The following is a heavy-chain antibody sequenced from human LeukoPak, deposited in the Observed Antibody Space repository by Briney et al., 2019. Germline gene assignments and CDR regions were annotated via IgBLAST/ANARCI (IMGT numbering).Heavy chain of an antibody. J-gene: IGHJ4*02. D-gene: IGHD6-13*01. V-gene: IGHV4-38-2*02. Sequence: SETLSLTCTVSGYSISSGYYWGWIRQPPGKGLECSGSIYHSGSTYYNPSLKSRVTISVDTSKNQFSLKLSSVTAADTAVYYCARDDSSSWANDYWGQGTLVTVSS. CDR1: GYSISSGYY. CDR3: ARDDSSSWANDY. CDR2: IYHSGST.